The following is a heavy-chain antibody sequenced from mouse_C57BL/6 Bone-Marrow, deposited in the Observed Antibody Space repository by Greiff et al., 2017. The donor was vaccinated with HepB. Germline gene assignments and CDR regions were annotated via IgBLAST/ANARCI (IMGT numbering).Heavy chain of an antibody. Sequence: EVQRVESGGGLVQPKGSLKLSCAASGFSFNTYAMNWVRQAPGKGLEWVARIRSKSNNYATYYADSVKDRFTISRDDSESMLYLQMNNLKTEDTAMYYCVRQTVVEPNWYFDVWGTGTTVTVSS. J-gene: IGHJ1*03. CDR2: IRSKSNNYAT. CDR1: GFSFNTYA. V-gene: IGHV10-1*01. D-gene: IGHD1-1*01. CDR3: VRQTVVEPNWYFDV.